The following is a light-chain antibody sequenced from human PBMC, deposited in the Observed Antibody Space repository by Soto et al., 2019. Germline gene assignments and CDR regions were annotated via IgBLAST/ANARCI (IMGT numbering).Light chain of an antibody. V-gene: IGKV1-33*01. J-gene: IGKJ2*01. CDR2: DAS. CDR3: QQYDNLPGYT. Sequence: DIQMTQSPSSLSASVGDRVTITCQASQDISNYLNWYQKKPGKAPKLLIYDASNLESGVPSRFSGSGSGTDSIFTISSLQPEDIATYYCQQYDNLPGYTFGQGTKLEIK. CDR1: QDISNY.